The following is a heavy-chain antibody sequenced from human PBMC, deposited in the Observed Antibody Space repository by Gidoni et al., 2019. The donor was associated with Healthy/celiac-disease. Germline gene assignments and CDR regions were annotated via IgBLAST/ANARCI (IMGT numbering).Heavy chain of an antibody. D-gene: IGHD6-6*01. CDR3: AKRVLSIAARPYYCDY. CDR2: ISGSGGST. J-gene: IGHJ4*02. CDR1: GFTVSSYA. Sequence: EVQLLESGGGLVQPGGSLRLSCAADGFTVSSYAMSWVRKTPGQGLGWFRLVAGKGLVWVSAISGSGGSTYYAYSVQGRFTISRDNSKNTLYLQMNSLRAEDTAVYYCAKRVLSIAARPYYCDYWGQGTMVTVSS. V-gene: IGHV3-23*01.